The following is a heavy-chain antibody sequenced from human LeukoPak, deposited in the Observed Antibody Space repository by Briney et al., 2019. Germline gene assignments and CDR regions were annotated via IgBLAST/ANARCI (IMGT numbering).Heavy chain of an antibody. D-gene: IGHD3-9*01. J-gene: IGHJ4*02. CDR2: IKQDGSEK. V-gene: IGHV3-7*01. CDR1: GFTFSSYW. Sequence: PGGSLRLSCAASGFTFSSYWMSWVRQAPGKGREGVANIKQDGSEKYYVDSVKGRFTISRDNAKNSLYLQMNSLRAEDTAVYYCARDSPDYDILTGDYFDYWGQGTLVTVSS. CDR3: ARDSPDYDILTGDYFDY.